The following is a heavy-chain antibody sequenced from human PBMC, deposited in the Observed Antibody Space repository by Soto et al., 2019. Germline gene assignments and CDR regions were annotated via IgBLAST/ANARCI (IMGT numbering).Heavy chain of an antibody. J-gene: IGHJ4*02. V-gene: IGHV3-23*01. Sequence: EVQLLETGGGLVQPGGSLRLSCAASGFTFTSYAISWVRQAPGKGLEWVSAMSGSGGTTYYAVSVRGRFIISKANSKNTLYLQMTGLRADDTSVYNCAKATHYYLSLGFDSWSQGALVTVSS. CDR1: GFTFTSYA. D-gene: IGHD3-10*01. CDR3: AKATHYYLSLGFDS. CDR2: MSGSGGTT.